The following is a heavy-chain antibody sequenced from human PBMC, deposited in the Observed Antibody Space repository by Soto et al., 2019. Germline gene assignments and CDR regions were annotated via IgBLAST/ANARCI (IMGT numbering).Heavy chain of an antibody. Sequence: GGSPRLSCAASGFTFSDSAMQWVRQASGEGLEWLGRIRSKGNNYATEYGASLKGRFTISRDDSKKTTYLQMSNLNTEDTAVYYCVRYSRTLGWFFDLWGRGTLVTVSS. D-gene: IGHD2-21*01. J-gene: IGHJ2*01. CDR1: GFTFSDSA. V-gene: IGHV3-73*01. CDR3: VRYSRTLGWFFDL. CDR2: IRSKGNNYAT.